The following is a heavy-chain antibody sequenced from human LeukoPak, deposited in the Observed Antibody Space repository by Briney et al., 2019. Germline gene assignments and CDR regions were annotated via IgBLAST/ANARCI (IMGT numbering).Heavy chain of an antibody. CDR1: GGSISSYY. CDR3: ATTYYYDSSGYSFDY. Sequence: SETLSLTCTVSGGSISSYYWSWIRQPAGKGLECIGRIYTSGSTNYNPSLKSRVTISVDTSKNQFSLKLSSVTAADTAVYYCATTYYYDSSGYSFDYWGQGTLVTVSS. V-gene: IGHV4-4*07. CDR2: IYTSGST. J-gene: IGHJ4*02. D-gene: IGHD3-22*01.